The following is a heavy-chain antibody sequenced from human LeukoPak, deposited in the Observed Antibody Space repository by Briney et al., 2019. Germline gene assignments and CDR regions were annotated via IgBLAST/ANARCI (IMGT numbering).Heavy chain of an antibody. Sequence: SVKVSCTASGGTFSSYAISWVRQAPGQGLEWMGGIIPIFGTANYAQKFQGRVTMTEDTSTDTAYMELSSLRSEDTAVYYCATDPVGYCSTDSCYSVDYWGQGTLVTVSS. V-gene: IGHV1-69*06. CDR2: IIPIFGTA. CDR3: ATDPVGYCSTDSCYSVDY. D-gene: IGHD2-15*01. J-gene: IGHJ4*02. CDR1: GGTFSSYA.